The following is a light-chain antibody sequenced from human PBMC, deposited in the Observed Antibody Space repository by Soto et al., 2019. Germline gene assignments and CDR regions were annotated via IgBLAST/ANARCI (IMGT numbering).Light chain of an antibody. CDR1: QSVSSSY. V-gene: IGKV3-20*01. CDR3: QQYGSSPMYT. CDR2: GAS. J-gene: IGKJ2*01. Sequence: EIALTQSPGTLSLSPGERATLSCRASQSVSSSYLAWYQQKPGQAPRLLIYGASSRATGIPDRFSGSGSGTDFTLTISRLEPEDFAVYDCQQYGSSPMYTFGQGTKLEIK.